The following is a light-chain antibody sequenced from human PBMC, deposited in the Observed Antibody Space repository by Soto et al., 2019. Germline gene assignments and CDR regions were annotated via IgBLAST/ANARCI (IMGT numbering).Light chain of an antibody. CDR3: SSYTSSSSVV. J-gene: IGLJ2*01. CDR1: SSDVGGYNY. CDR2: EVS. V-gene: IGLV2-14*01. Sequence: QSALTQPASVSGSPGQSVTISCTGTSSDVGGYNYVSWYQQHPGKAPKLMIYEVSNRPSGVSNRFSASKSGNTASLTIAGLQAEEGADYYCSSYTSSSSVVFGGGTKLTVL.